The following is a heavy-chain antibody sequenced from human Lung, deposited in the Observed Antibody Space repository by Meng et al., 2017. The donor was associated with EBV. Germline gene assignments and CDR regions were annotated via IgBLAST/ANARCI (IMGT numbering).Heavy chain of an antibody. D-gene: IGHD6-19*01. J-gene: IGHJ5*02. CDR3: ARPFPSWQSPRLDPFGA. CDR1: GASSSSFYY. Sequence: QLQLRESGPGPVKPSGTLSLTGTVSGASSSSFYYWGWIRQPPGRGLEWIGSVHYTGSTYYSPSLKSRVTVSVDTSKNQFSLRLTSVTAADTAVYYCARPFPSWQSPRLDPFGAWGQGTLVTVSS. CDR2: VHYTGST. V-gene: IGHV4-39*01.